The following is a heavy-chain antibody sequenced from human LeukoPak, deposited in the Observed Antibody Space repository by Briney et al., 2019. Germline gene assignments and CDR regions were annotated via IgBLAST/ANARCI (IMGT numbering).Heavy chain of an antibody. CDR3: AKAFSPTSGTSYLSFDS. J-gene: IGHJ4*02. V-gene: IGHV3-23*01. CDR1: GFTFSRFA. Sequence: PGGSLRLSCAASGFTFSRFAMSWVRQAPGKGLEWVSTISNTGESTYYADSVKGRFTISRDKSKDTLFMQMNSLRAEDTAVYYCAKAFSPTSGTSYLSFDSWGQGTLVSVSS. CDR2: ISNTGEST. D-gene: IGHD3-10*01.